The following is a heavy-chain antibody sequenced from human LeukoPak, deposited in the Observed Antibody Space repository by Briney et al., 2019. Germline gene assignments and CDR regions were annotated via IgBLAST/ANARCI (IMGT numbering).Heavy chain of an antibody. Sequence: SETLSLTCTVSGGSISNYHWTWIRQPPGKGLEWIGYIYYTGSTNYNPSLKSRVTISLDTSKKQFSLKLSAVTAADTAVYYCARNTAGVAYYNFGYWGQGTLVTVSS. V-gene: IGHV4-59*01. CDR1: GGSISNYH. D-gene: IGHD1-26*01. J-gene: IGHJ4*02. CDR2: IYYTGST. CDR3: ARNTAGVAYYNFGY.